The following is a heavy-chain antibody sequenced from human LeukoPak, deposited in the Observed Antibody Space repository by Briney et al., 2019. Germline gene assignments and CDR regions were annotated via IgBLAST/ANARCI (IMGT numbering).Heavy chain of an antibody. CDR3: ARDPYSGSYGDSYYYYMDV. J-gene: IGHJ6*03. Sequence: GGSLRLSCAASGFTFSSYTMNWVRQAPGKGLEWVSSISSSSRYIYYADSVKGRFTISRDNAKNSLYLQMNSLRAEDTAIYYCARDPYSGSYGDSYYYYMDVWGKGTTVTISS. D-gene: IGHD1-26*01. CDR2: ISSSSRYI. V-gene: IGHV3-21*01. CDR1: GFTFSSYT.